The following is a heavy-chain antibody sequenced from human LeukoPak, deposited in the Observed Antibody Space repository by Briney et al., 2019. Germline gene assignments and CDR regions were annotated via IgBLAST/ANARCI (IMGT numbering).Heavy chain of an antibody. CDR1: GFTFSSYA. D-gene: IGHD3-10*01. J-gene: IGHJ5*02. Sequence: GGSLRLSCAASGFTFSSYAMSWVRQAPGKGLEWVSAISGSGGSTYYADSVKGRFTISRDNSKNTLYLQMNSLRAEDTAVYYCAKDARYGYYGSGSYLDPWGQGTLVTVSS. CDR2: ISGSGGST. CDR3: AKDARYGYYGSGSYLDP. V-gene: IGHV3-23*01.